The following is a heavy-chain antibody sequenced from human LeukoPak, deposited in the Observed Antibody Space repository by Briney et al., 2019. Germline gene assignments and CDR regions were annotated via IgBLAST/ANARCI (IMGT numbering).Heavy chain of an antibody. Sequence: GSSVKVSCKASGGTFSSYAISWVRQAPGQGLEWMGGIIPIFGTANYAQKFQGRVTITADESTSRAYMELSSLRSENTAVYYCARSYRDYDILTGYYARFDYWGQGTLVTVSS. CDR2: IIPIFGTA. V-gene: IGHV1-69*01. J-gene: IGHJ4*02. CDR1: GGTFSSYA. CDR3: ARSYRDYDILTGYYARFDY. D-gene: IGHD3-9*01.